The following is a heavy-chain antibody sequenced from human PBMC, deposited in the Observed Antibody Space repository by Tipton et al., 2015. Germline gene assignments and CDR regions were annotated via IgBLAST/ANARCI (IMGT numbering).Heavy chain of an antibody. CDR2: IYNSGST. CDR1: DGSISDDY. V-gene: IGHV4-4*09. D-gene: IGHD4-23*01. Sequence: LRLSCTVSDGSISDDYWNWIRQPPGKGLEWIGYIYNSGSTNYNPSLKSRVTISVDTSKNQLSLKMSSVTASDTAVYYCARARGRLGGLFGCWGQGGLVTVSS. J-gene: IGHJ4*02. CDR3: ARARGRLGGLFGC.